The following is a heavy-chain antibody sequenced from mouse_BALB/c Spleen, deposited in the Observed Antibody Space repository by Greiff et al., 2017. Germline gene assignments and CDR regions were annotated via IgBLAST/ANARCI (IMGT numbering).Heavy chain of an antibody. V-gene: IGHV5-17*02. CDR1: GFTFSSFG. CDR2: ISSGSSTI. CDR3: ARTLQLAWFAY. D-gene: IGHD4-1*02. J-gene: IGHJ3*01. Sequence: EVKVVESGGGLVQPGGSRKLSCAASGFTFSSFGMHWVRQAPEKGLEWVAYISSGSSTIYYADTVKGRFTISRDNPKNTLFLQMTSLRSEDTAMYYCARTLQLAWFAYWGQGTLVTVSA.